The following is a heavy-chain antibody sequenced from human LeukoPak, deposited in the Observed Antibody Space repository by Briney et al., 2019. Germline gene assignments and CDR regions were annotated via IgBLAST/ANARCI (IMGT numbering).Heavy chain of an antibody. CDR3: AKDTAYDSSGLFDY. D-gene: IGHD3-22*01. J-gene: IGHJ4*02. Sequence: AGGSLRLSCAASGFTFDDYAMHWVRQAPGKGLEWVSGINWNSGSVDYADSVNSVKGRFTISRGNAKNSLYLQMNSLRAEDTALYYCAKDTAYDSSGLFDYWGQGTLVTVSS. CDR2: INWNSGSV. CDR1: GFTFDDYA. V-gene: IGHV3-9*01.